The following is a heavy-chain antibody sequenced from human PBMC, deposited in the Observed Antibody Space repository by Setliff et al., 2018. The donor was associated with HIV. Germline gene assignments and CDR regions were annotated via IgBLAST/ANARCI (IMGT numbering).Heavy chain of an antibody. CDR1: GGSISSSSYY. CDR2: IYYSGST. D-gene: IGHD3-16*02. CDR3: ARHVIGVYAFDM. J-gene: IGHJ3*02. V-gene: IGHV4-39*01. Sequence: SETLSLTCTVSGGSISSSSYYWGWIRQPPGKGLEWIGSIYYSGSTYYNPSLKSRVTISVDTSKNQFSLNLRSVTAADTAIYYGARHVIGVYAFDMWGQGTMVTISS.